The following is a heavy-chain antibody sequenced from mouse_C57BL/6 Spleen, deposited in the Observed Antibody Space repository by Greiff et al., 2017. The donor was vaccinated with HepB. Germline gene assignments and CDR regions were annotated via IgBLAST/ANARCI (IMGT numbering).Heavy chain of an antibody. Sequence: QVQLKQSGAELARPGASVKMSCKASGYTFTSYTMHWVKQRPGQGLEWIGYINPSSGYTKYNQKFKDKATLTADKSSSTAYMQLSSLTSEDSAVYYCARLYGKGYFDYWGQGTTLTVSS. CDR3: ARLYGKGYFDY. J-gene: IGHJ2*01. D-gene: IGHD2-1*01. CDR2: INPSSGYT. V-gene: IGHV1-4*01. CDR1: GYTFTSYT.